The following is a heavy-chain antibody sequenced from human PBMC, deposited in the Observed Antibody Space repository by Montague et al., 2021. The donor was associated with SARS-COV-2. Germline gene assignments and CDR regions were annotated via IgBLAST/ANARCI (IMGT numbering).Heavy chain of an antibody. CDR3: ARSMIRGGINWFDP. V-gene: IGHV4-30-2*01. D-gene: IGHD3-10*01. CDR2: IYQSGTT. CDR1: GASNSNGGYT. J-gene: IGHJ5*02. Sequence: TLSLTCAVSGASNSNGGYTWSWIRRPPGKGLEWIGYIYQSGTTRYNPSLKSRVTMSVDKSKNQFYLQLTSVIAADKAIYFCARSMIRGGINWFDPRGQGTLVTVSS.